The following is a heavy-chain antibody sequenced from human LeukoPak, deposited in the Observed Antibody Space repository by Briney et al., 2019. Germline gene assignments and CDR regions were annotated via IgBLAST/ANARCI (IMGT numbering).Heavy chain of an antibody. J-gene: IGHJ3*02. CDR3: ARVKRVSSRLSVKSGSPDVFDI. D-gene: IGHD6-13*01. Sequence: GASVKVSCKASGYTFTGYYMHWVRQAPGKGLEWMGWINPNSGGTKYAQKFQGRVTMNRDTHINTAYMELRRLTSDDTAVYYCARVKRVSSRLSVKSGSPDVFDIWGQGTMVAVSS. V-gene: IGHV1-2*02. CDR2: INPNSGGT. CDR1: GYTFTGYY.